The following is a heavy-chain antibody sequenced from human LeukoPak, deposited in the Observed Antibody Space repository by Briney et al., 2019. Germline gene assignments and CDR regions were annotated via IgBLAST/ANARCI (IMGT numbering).Heavy chain of an antibody. V-gene: IGHV1-18*01. CDR1: GYTFTSYG. CDR2: ISAYNGNT. D-gene: IGHD6-13*01. J-gene: IGHJ4*02. Sequence: ASVKVSCKASGYTFTSYGISWVRQAPGQGLEWMGWISAYNGNTNYAQKLQGRVTMTTDTSTSTAYMELSSLRSEDTAVYYCARDRSALAAAAKGYDYWGQGTLVTVSS. CDR3: ARDRSALAAAAKGYDY.